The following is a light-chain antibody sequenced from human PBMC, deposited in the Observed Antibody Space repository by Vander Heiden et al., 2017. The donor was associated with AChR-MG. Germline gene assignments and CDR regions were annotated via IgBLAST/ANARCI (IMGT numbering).Light chain of an antibody. CDR3: QQSYSIPFT. CDR2: AAS. CDR1: QNINNY. V-gene: IGKV1-39*01. Sequence: DTQMTQSPSSLSASVGDRVTITCRTSQNINNYLNWYQQKPGKAPKLLIYAASSLQSGVPSRFSGSGAGADFTLIISSLQPEDFATYYCQQSYSIPFTFGQWTKLEIK. J-gene: IGKJ2*01.